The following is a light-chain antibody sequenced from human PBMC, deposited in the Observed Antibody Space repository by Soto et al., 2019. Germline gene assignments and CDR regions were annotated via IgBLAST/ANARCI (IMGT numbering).Light chain of an antibody. V-gene: IGLV2-14*01. Sequence: QSLLTQPASVSGSPGQSITISCTGTISDVGGYNYVSWYQQHPGKAPKLMIYEVSNRPSGVSNRFSGSKSGNTASLTISGLQAEDEADYYCSSYTSSSTLNVFGTGTKVTVL. CDR3: SSYTSSSTLNV. J-gene: IGLJ1*01. CDR2: EVS. CDR1: ISDVGGYNY.